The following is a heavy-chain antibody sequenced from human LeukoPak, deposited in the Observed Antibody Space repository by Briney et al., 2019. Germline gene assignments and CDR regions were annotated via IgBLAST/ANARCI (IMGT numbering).Heavy chain of an antibody. CDR1: GGSFSGYY. J-gene: IGHJ6*03. CDR3: ARCRYYDSSGYYYDLGSRYYYYMDV. Sequence: PSETLSLTCAVYGGSFSGYYWSWIRQPPGKGLEWIGEINHSGSTNYNPSLKSRVTIPVDTSKNQFSLKLSSVTAADTAVYYCARCRYYDSSGYYYDLGSRYYYYMDVWGKGTTVTISS. V-gene: IGHV4-34*01. CDR2: INHSGST. D-gene: IGHD3-22*01.